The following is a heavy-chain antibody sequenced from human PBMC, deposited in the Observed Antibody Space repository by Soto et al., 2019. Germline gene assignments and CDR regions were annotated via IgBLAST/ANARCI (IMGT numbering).Heavy chain of an antibody. CDR3: AKEAVAGSLSYYYGMDV. CDR1: GFTFSSYG. Sequence: PGGSLRLSCAASGFTFSSYGMHWVRQAPGKGLEWVAVISYDGSNKYYADSVKGRFTISRDNSKNTLYLQMNSLRAEDTAVYYCAKEAVAGSLSYYYGMDVWGQGTTVTVSS. V-gene: IGHV3-30*18. J-gene: IGHJ6*02. D-gene: IGHD6-19*01. CDR2: ISYDGSNK.